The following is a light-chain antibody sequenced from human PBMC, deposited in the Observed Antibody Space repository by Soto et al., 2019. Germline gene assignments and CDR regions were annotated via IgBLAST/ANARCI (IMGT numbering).Light chain of an antibody. CDR2: RNN. CDR1: SSNIGSNY. Sequence: QSVLTQPPSASGTPGQRVTISCSGSSSNIGSNYVYWYQHLPGAAPKVLIYRNNQRPSGVPDRFSGSKSGTSASLAISGLRSDDEADYYCASWDDSLSGWVFGGGTQLTVL. J-gene: IGLJ3*02. CDR3: ASWDDSLSGWV. V-gene: IGLV1-47*01.